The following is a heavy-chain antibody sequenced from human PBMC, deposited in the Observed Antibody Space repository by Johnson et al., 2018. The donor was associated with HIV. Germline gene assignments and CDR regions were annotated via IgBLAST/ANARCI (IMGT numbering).Heavy chain of an antibody. Sequence: VQLVESGGGLVQPGGSLRLSCVGSGFTFSSYWMHWVRQAPGQGLVWVSRINNDGGSTTYADSVKGRFTISSDNPKNTLYLQMKGLRAEETAVYYCARERIGYSSSGDAFDLWGQETVVTVSS. CDR3: ARERIGYSSSGDAFDL. CDR1: GFTFSSYW. D-gene: IGHD2-2*01. V-gene: IGHV3-74*03. J-gene: IGHJ3*01. CDR2: INNDGGST.